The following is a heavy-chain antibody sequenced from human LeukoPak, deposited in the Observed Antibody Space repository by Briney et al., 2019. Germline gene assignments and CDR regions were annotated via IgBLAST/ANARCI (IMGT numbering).Heavy chain of an antibody. D-gene: IGHD6-19*01. V-gene: IGHV1-2*02. J-gene: IGHJ3*02. CDR3: ARDLQWPDAFDI. CDR2: INPNSGGT. Sequence: ASVKVSCKASGYTFTGYYMRWVRQAPGQGLEWMGWINPNSGGTNYAQKFQGRVTMTRDTSISTAYMELSRLRSDDTAVYYCARDLQWPDAFDIWGQGTMVTVSS. CDR1: GYTFTGYY.